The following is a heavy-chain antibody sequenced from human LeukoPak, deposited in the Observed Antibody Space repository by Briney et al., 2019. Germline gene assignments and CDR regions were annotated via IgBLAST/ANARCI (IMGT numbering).Heavy chain of an antibody. J-gene: IGHJ4*02. CDR2: IFYSGST. CDR3: ARIGHEDYYFDY. V-gene: IGHV4-39*01. CDR1: GGSISSSSYY. Sequence: KPSETLSLTCTVSGGSISSSSYYWGWVRQAPGKGLEWIGSIFYSGSTYYNPSLKSRVTMSVDTSKKQFSLKLTSVTAADTAVYYCARIGHEDYYFDYWGQGTLVTVSS.